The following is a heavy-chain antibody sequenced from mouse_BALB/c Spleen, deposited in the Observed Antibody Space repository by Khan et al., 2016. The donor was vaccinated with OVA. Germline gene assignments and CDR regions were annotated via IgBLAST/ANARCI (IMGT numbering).Heavy chain of an antibody. Sequence: VQLKQSGPELVKPGASVKISCKASGYSFTGYFIHWVMQSHGKSLEWIGRINPHIGETFYNQKFRGKATLTVDESSSTAHMELRSLASEDSAVYCCARIYGSDFDYWGQGTTLTVSA. J-gene: IGHJ2*01. CDR2: INPHIGET. V-gene: IGHV1-20*02. CDR3: ARIYGSDFDY. D-gene: IGHD1-1*01. CDR1: GYSFTGYF.